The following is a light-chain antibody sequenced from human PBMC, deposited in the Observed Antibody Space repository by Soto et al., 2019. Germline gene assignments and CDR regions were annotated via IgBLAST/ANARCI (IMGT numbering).Light chain of an antibody. CDR2: DAS. CDR3: QQYNNWPPWT. J-gene: IGKJ1*01. V-gene: IGKV3-15*01. Sequence: EIVMTQSPATLSVSPGERATLSCRASQSISSNLAWYQQKPGQAPRLLIYDASIRATGIPARFSGRGSGTEFTLTISSLQSEDFAVYYCQQYNNWPPWTFGQGTKVEIK. CDR1: QSISSN.